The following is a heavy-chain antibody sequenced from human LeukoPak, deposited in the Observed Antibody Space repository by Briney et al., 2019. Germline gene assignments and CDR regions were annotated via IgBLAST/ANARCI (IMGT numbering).Heavy chain of an antibody. Sequence: PGGSLRLSCAASGFTVSTAWMSCVRQSPGKGLEWVGRIKSKTDGETTDYAAPVKGRFTISKDDSKNTMYLQMNSLTIEDTAVYYCTGVFLAYWGQGTLVTVSS. D-gene: IGHD2-8*01. CDR3: TGVFLAY. V-gene: IGHV3-15*01. CDR1: GFTVSTAW. CDR2: IKSKTDGETT. J-gene: IGHJ4*02.